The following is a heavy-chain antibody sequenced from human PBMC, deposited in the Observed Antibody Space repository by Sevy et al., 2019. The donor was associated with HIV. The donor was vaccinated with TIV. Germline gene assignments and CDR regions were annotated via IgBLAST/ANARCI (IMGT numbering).Heavy chain of an antibody. D-gene: IGHD2-15*01. CDR1: EFTFSSYA. CDR2: ISGSGRFT. CDR3: AKGFRSGATCPRDYYYYGMDV. V-gene: IGHV3-23*01. Sequence: GGSLRLSCSASEFTFSSYAMSWVRQAPGKGLEWVSSISGSGRFTYYADFVEGRFIISRDNSKNTLSVQMNSLRAEDTAVYYCAKGFRSGATCPRDYYYYGMDVWGQGTTVTVSS. J-gene: IGHJ6*02.